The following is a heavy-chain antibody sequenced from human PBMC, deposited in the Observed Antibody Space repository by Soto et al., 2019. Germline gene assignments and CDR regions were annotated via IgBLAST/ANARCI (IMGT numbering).Heavy chain of an antibody. J-gene: IGHJ6*02. D-gene: IGHD2-15*01. CDR2: IYYSGST. Sequence: PSETLSLTCTVSGGSISSGDYYWSWIRQPPGKGLEWIGYIYYSGSTYYNPSLKSRVTISVDTSKNQFSLKLSSVTAADTAVYYCAREGGGYCSGGSCYDYYGMDVWGQGTTVTVSS. CDR3: AREGGGYCSGGSCYDYYGMDV. V-gene: IGHV4-30-4*01. CDR1: GGSISSGDYY.